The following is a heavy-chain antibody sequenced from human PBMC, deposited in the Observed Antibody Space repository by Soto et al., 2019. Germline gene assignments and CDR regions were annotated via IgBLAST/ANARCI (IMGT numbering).Heavy chain of an antibody. CDR1: GGSLISGGYY. J-gene: IGHJ4*02. D-gene: IGHD3-10*01. CDR2: IYYSGTS. CDR3: SGSTYFDY. Sequence: LETLSLTCTVSGGSLISGGYYWSWIRQHPGKGLEWIGSIYYSGTSSYNPSLESRVTMSVDTSKKQLSLRLRSVTATDTAVYYGSGSTYFDYWGQGTLLTVSS. V-gene: IGHV4-39*01.